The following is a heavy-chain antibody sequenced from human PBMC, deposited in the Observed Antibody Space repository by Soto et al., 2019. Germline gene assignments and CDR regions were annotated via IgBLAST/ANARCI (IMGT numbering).Heavy chain of an antibody. CDR1: GGSISSGAYY. CDR3: ARWPQLEPRFDY. Sequence: PSETLSLTCTVSGGSISSGAYYWSWIRQYPGTGLEWIGYIYYSGSTYYNPSLKSRVTISVDTSKNQFSLKLSSVTAADTAVYYCARWPQLEPRFDYWGQGTLVTVSS. CDR2: IYYSGST. V-gene: IGHV4-31*03. D-gene: IGHD1-1*01. J-gene: IGHJ4*02.